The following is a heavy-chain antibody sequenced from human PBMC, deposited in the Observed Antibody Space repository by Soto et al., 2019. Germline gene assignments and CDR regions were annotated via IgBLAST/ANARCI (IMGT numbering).Heavy chain of an antibody. D-gene: IGHD3-22*01. CDR2: ISNTGDVT. V-gene: IGHV3-23*01. CDR3: AKDRMIVDPLGFDI. Sequence: EVLLLESGGGVVQPGGSLRLSCAVSGFTFRNYGMSWVRQTPGKGLEWVSSISNTGDVTYYADSVKGRFTISRDNSKNALNLQMNSLRAEDTAVYYCAKDRMIVDPLGFDIWGQWTLVTVSS. CDR1: GFTFRNYG. J-gene: IGHJ3*02.